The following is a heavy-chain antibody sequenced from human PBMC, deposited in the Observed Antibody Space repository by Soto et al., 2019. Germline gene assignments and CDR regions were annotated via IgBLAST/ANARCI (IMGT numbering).Heavy chain of an antibody. CDR3: ARDFRPGYFDY. D-gene: IGHD7-27*01. CDR2: IWHDGSNK. V-gene: IGHV3-33*01. J-gene: IGHJ4*02. CDR1: GFTFSSYG. Sequence: LRLSCAASGFTFSSYGMHWVRQAPGKGLEWVAVIWHDGSNKYYADSVKGRFTISRDNSKNTLYLQMNSLRAEDTAVYYCARDFRPGYFDYWGQGTQVTVSS.